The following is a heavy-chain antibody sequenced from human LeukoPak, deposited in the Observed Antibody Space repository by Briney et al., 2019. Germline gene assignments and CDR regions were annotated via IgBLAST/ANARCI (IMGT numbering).Heavy chain of an antibody. CDR1: GFTFSSYA. CDR3: ARRDEDGGGSYYYYGMDV. V-gene: IGHV3-23*01. J-gene: IGHJ6*02. D-gene: IGHD3-16*01. Sequence: GGSLRLSCAASGFTFSSYAMTWVRQAPGKGLEWVSTISGNGESTYFGDSVKGRFSISRDPSKNTLHLQMNSLRVEDTAVYYCARRDEDGGGSYYYYGMDVWGQGTTVTVSS. CDR2: ISGNGEST.